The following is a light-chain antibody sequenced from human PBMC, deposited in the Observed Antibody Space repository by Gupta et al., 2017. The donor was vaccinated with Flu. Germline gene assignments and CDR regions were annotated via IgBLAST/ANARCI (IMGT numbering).Light chain of an antibody. CDR1: QSVSSW. CDR2: KAS. V-gene: IGKV1-5*03. Sequence: DIQMTQSPSTLSASVGDRVTITCRASQSVSSWLAWYQQKPGKAPKLLIYKASTLESGVSSRFSGSGSGTEFTLTISSLQPDDSATYYCQHYNNYPHTFGQGTKLEIK. J-gene: IGKJ2*01. CDR3: QHYNNYPHT.